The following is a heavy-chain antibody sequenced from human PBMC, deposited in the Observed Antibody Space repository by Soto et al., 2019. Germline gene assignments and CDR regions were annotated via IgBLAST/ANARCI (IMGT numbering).Heavy chain of an antibody. V-gene: IGHV5-10-1*04. CDR1: GYSFTSYW. D-gene: IGHD3-22*01. Sequence: GESLKISCKGSGYSFTSYWISWVRQMPGKGLEWMGRIDPSDSYTNYSPSFQGQVTISADKSISTAYLQWSSLKASDTAMYYCARPYYYDSSGYGMDVWGQGTTVTVSS. CDR2: IDPSDSYT. CDR3: ARPYYYDSSGYGMDV. J-gene: IGHJ6*02.